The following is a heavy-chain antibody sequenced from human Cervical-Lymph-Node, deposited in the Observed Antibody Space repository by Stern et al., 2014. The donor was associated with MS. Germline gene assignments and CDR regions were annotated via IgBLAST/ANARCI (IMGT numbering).Heavy chain of an antibody. CDR3: ATSGGRRGDFRDY. V-gene: IGHV4-61*02. J-gene: IGHJ4*02. CDR1: GGSVSTYNYY. D-gene: IGHD4-17*01. CDR2: IYASGNT. Sequence: QVQLQESGPGLVKPSQTLSLTCTVSGGSVSTYNYYWTWIRQPAGKGLEWIGRIYASGNTNYNPSLKGRVTISLDTSRHQFSLKLTSVTAADTAVYYCATSGGRRGDFRDYWGQGTLVTVSS.